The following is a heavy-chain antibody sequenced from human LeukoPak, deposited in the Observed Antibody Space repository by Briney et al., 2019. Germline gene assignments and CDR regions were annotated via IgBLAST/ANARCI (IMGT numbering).Heavy chain of an antibody. V-gene: IGHV4-38-2*02. Sequence: PSETLSLTCTVSGYSISSGYYWGWIRQPPGKGLEWIGSIYHSGSTYYNPSLKSRVTISVDTSKNQFSLKLSSVTAADTAVYYCARPGAAAGDYYYYYMDVWGKGTTVTVFS. D-gene: IGHD6-13*01. CDR1: GYSISSGYY. CDR3: ARPGAAAGDYYYYYMDV. J-gene: IGHJ6*03. CDR2: IYHSGST.